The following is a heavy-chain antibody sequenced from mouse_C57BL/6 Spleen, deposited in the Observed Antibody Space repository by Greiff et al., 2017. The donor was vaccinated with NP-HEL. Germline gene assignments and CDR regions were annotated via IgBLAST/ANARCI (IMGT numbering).Heavy chain of an antibody. CDR3: ARSSVGYFDV. V-gene: IGHV1-64*01. Sequence: QVQLQQPGAELVKPGASVKLSCKASGYTFTSYWMHWVKQRPGQGLEWIGMIHPNSGSTNYNEKFKSKATLTVDTSSSTAYMQLSSLTSEDSADYYCARSSVGYFDVWGTGTTVTVSS. CDR2: IHPNSGST. J-gene: IGHJ1*03. CDR1: GYTFTSYW.